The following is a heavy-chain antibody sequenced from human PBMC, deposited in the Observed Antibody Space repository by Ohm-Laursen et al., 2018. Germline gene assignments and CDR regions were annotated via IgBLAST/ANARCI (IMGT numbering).Heavy chain of an antibody. CDR2: ISWNSGSM. CDR3: AKARSSSGWPYDGMDV. J-gene: IGHJ6*02. V-gene: IGHV3-9*01. CDR1: GFTFDDYA. D-gene: IGHD6-19*01. Sequence: SLRLSCAASGFTFDDYAMHWVRQAPGKGLEWVSGISWNSGSMGYADSVKGRFTISRDNAKNSLYLQMNSLRAEDTALYYCAKARSSSGWPYDGMDVWGQGTTVTVSS.